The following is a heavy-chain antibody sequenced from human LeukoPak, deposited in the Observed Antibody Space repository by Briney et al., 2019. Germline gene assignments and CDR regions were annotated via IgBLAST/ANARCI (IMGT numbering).Heavy chain of an antibody. CDR1: GGSISSGDYY. V-gene: IGHV4-30-4*01. CDR2: IYYSGST. CDR3: ARATPSSPTPAFDS. J-gene: IGHJ3*02. D-gene: IGHD2-15*01. Sequence: PSETPSLTCTVSGGSISSGDYYWSWIRQPPGKGLEWIGYIYYSGSTYYNPSLKSRVTISVDRSKNQFSLKLSSVTAADTAVYYCARATPSSPTPAFDSWGQGTMVTVSS.